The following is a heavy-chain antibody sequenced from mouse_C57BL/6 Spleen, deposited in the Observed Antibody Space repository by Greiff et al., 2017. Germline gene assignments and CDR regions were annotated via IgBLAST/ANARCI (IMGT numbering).Heavy chain of an antibody. D-gene: IGHD1-1*02. J-gene: IGHJ2*01. Sequence: EVMLVESGGGLVKPGGSLKLSCAASGFTFSDYGMHWVRQAPEKGLEWVAYISSGSSTRYYADTVKGRFTISRDNAKNTLFLQMTSLRSEDTAMYYCARPTWSYFDYWGQGTTLTVSS. CDR2: ISSGSSTR. CDR3: ARPTWSYFDY. V-gene: IGHV5-17*01. CDR1: GFTFSDYG.